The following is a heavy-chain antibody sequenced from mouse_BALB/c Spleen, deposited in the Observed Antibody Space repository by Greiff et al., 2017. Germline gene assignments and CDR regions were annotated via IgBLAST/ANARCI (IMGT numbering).Heavy chain of an antibody. CDR3: ARRGGYDETYYAMDY. CDR2: IYPGDGDT. D-gene: IGHD2-14*01. J-gene: IGHJ4*01. CDR1: GYAFSSYW. Sequence: QVQLKESGAELVRPGSSVKISCKASGYAFSSYWMNWVKQRPGQGLEWIGQIYPGDGDTNYNGKFKGKATLTADKSSSTAYMQLSSLTSEDSAVYFCARRGGYDETYYAMDYWGQGTSVTVSS. V-gene: IGHV1-80*01.